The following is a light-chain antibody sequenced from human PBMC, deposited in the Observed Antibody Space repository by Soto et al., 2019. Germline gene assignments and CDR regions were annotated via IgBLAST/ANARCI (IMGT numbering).Light chain of an antibody. Sequence: IQMTQSPSSLSASVGDRVTITCRASQDINKYLAWYQQRPGTVPKLLIYSASTLKSGVPSRFSSSRSGTDFTLTISSLQPEDVATYYCQKYSGVPVTFGQGTRLEIK. CDR3: QKYSGVPVT. J-gene: IGKJ5*01. CDR1: QDINKY. V-gene: IGKV1-27*01. CDR2: SAS.